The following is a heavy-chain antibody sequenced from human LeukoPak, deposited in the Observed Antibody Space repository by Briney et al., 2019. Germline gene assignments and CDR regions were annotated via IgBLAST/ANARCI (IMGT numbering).Heavy chain of an antibody. CDR2: ISGSGGST. CDR1: GFTFSSYA. J-gene: IGHJ4*02. Sequence: GGSLRLSCGASGFTFSSYAMSWVRQAPGKGLEWVSAISGSGGSTYYADSVKGRFTISRDNSKNTLYLQMNSLRAEDTAVYYCAKATERIMITFGGAYFDYWGQGTLVTVSS. CDR3: AKATERIMITFGGAYFDY. V-gene: IGHV3-23*01. D-gene: IGHD3-16*01.